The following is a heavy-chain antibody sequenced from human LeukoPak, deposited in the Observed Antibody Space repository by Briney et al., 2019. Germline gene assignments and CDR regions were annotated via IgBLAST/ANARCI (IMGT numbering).Heavy chain of an antibody. J-gene: IGHJ5*02. CDR1: GGSIRSGSHY. D-gene: IGHD3-3*01. Sequence: SETLSLTYSVSGGSIRSGSHYWSWIRQPAGKGLEWIGRIYTSGSTNYNPSLKSRVTISVDTSKNQFSLKLSSVTAADTAVYYCARVGDFWSGYYWFDPWGQGTLVTLSS. V-gene: IGHV4-61*02. CDR3: ARVGDFWSGYYWFDP. CDR2: IYTSGST.